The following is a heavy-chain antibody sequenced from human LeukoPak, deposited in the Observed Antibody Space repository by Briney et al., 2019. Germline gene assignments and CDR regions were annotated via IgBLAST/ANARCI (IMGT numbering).Heavy chain of an antibody. J-gene: IGHJ4*02. D-gene: IGHD4-11*01. CDR2: IKHDGSDA. Sequence: PGGSLRLSCAASGFPFSSYWMTWVRQTPGKGLEWVANIKHDGSDAYYADSVSGRLTVSRDNAKNSLYLQMNSLRAEDTAVYYCASDNYIEYYFDYWGQGTLVTVSS. CDR1: GFPFSSYW. CDR3: ASDNYIEYYFDY. V-gene: IGHV3-7*01.